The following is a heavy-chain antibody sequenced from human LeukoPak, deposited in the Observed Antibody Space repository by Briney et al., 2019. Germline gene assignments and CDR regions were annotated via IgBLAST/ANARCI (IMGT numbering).Heavy chain of an antibody. CDR3: AKVGPGGATSFIVYYFDY. V-gene: IGHV3-30*18. D-gene: IGHD1-26*01. CDR1: GFTFSSYG. J-gene: IGHJ4*02. Sequence: PGRSLRLSCAASGFTFSSYGMHWVRQAPGKGLEWVAVISYDGSNKYYADSVKGRFTISRDNSKNTLYLQMNSLRAEDTAVYYCAKVGPGGATSFIVYYFDYWGQGTLVTVSS. CDR2: ISYDGSNK.